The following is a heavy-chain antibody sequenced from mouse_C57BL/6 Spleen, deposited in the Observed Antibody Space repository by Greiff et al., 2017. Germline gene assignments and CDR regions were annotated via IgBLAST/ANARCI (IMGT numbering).Heavy chain of an antibody. V-gene: IGHV1-9*01. Sequence: VQLQQSGAELMKPGASVKLSCKASGYTFTGYWIEWVKQRPGHGLEWIGEILPGSGSTNYNEKFKGKATFTADTSSNTAYMPLSSLTTEDSAIYYCARFYINYHVGNAMDYWGQGTSVTVSS. CDR2: ILPGSGST. CDR1: GYTFTGYW. CDR3: ARFYINYHVGNAMDY. D-gene: IGHD2-5*01. J-gene: IGHJ4*01.